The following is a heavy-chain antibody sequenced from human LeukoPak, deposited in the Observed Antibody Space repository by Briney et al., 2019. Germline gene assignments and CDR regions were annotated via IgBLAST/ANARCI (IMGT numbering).Heavy chain of an antibody. CDR3: ARGTGYSSSWYYFDY. D-gene: IGHD6-13*01. J-gene: IGHJ4*02. CDR1: GGSISSNNW. CDR2: IYHDGST. Sequence: SETLSLTCAVSGGSISSNNWWIWVRQSPEKGLEWIGEIYHDGSTNYNPSLKSRVTISVDTSKNQFSLKLSSVTAADTAVYYCARGTGYSSSWYYFDYWGQGTLVTVSS. V-gene: IGHV4-4*02.